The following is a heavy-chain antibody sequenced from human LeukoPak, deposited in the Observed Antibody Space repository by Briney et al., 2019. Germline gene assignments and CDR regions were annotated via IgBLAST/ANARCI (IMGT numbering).Heavy chain of an antibody. V-gene: IGHV4-59*01. J-gene: IGHJ6*02. CDR1: GGSISSYY. CDR3: ARDRGYGMDV. Sequence: SETLSLTCTVSGGSISSYYWSWIRQPPGKGLEWIGYIYYSGSTNYNPSLKSRVTISVDTSKNQFSLKLSSVTAADTAVYYCARDRGYGMDVWGQGTTVTVSS. CDR2: IYYSGST.